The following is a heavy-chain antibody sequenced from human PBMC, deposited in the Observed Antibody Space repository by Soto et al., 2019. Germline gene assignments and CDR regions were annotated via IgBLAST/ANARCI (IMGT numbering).Heavy chain of an antibody. J-gene: IGHJ4*02. V-gene: IGHV4-59*01. Sequence: SETLSLTCTVSGGSISSYYWSWIRQPPGKGLEWIGYIYYSGSTNYNPSLKSRVTISVDTSKNQFSLKLSSVTAADTAVYYCARDHSGYPAYWGQGTLVTVSS. CDR3: ARDHSGYPAY. CDR2: IYYSGST. CDR1: GGSISSYY. D-gene: IGHD5-12*01.